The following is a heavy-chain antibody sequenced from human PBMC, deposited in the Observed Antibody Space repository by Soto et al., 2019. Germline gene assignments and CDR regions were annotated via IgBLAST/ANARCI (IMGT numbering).Heavy chain of an antibody. J-gene: IGHJ6*02. Sequence: PGESLKISCKGSGDSFTSYWISWVRQMPGKGLEWMGRIDPSDSYTNYSPSFQGHVTISADKSISTAYLQWSSLKASDTAMYYCARLSVLRFLEWNPYYYYYAMDVWGQGTTATVS. D-gene: IGHD3-3*01. CDR2: IDPSDSYT. CDR3: ARLSVLRFLEWNPYYYYYAMDV. CDR1: GDSFTSYW. V-gene: IGHV5-10-1*01.